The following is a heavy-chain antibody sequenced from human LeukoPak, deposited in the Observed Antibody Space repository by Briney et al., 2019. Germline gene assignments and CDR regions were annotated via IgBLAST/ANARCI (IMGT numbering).Heavy chain of an antibody. V-gene: IGHV4-39*07. Sequence: SETLSLTCTVSGGSISTSSYYWGWIRQPPGKRLEWIGTIYYGGSTYYSPSLKNRVTISVDTSKNQFSLKLSSVTAADTAVYYCARAGYYGVMEAFDIWGQGTMVTVSS. J-gene: IGHJ3*02. CDR3: ARAGYYGVMEAFDI. D-gene: IGHD3-10*01. CDR1: GGSISTSSYY. CDR2: IYYGGST.